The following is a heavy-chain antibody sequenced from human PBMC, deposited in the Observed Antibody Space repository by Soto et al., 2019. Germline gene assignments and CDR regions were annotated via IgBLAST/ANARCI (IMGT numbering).Heavy chain of an antibody. J-gene: IGHJ4*02. Sequence: QVQLVQSGAEVKKPGASVKVSCKTSGYTFTSYDISWVRQAPGQGLEWMGWISAYNTNTNYAQKFQGRVTMTTDTLTSTAYIELRSLRSDDTAVYYCARDTPPTDYWGQGTLVTVSS. CDR1: GYTFTSYD. CDR2: ISAYNTNT. V-gene: IGHV1-18*01. CDR3: ARDTPPTDY.